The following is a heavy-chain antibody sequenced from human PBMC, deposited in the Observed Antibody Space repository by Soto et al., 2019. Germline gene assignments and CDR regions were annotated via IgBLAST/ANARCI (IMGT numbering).Heavy chain of an antibody. CDR2: IYYSGVT. CDR3: ARDLRGRGSGRFDP. Sequence: QVQLQESGPGLVKPSQTLSLTCTVSGDSITSGGYYWTWTRQHPGKGLEWIGYIYYSGVTYYNPSLKSRVTISVDTSKNQFSLKLSSVTAADTAVYYCARDLRGRGSGRFDPWGHGTLVTVSS. V-gene: IGHV4-31*03. J-gene: IGHJ5*02. CDR1: GDSITSGGYY. D-gene: IGHD3-10*01.